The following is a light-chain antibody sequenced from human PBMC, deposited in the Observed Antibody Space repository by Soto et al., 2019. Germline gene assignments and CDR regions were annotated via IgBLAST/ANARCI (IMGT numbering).Light chain of an antibody. V-gene: IGLV2-11*01. CDR1: SSDVGGYNF. CDR2: EVN. Sequence: QSALTQPRSVSGSPGKSVTFSCLGTSSDVGGYNFVSWYQQHPGKAPKLMIYEVNKRPSGVPDRFSGSKSGNTASLTISGLQAEDEADYFCCSFAGNYVLFGGGTKLTVL. CDR3: CSFAGNYVL. J-gene: IGLJ2*01.